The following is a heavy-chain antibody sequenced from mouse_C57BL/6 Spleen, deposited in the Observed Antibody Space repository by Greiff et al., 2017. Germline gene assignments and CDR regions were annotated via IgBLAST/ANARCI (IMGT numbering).Heavy chain of an antibody. CDR1: GFSFNTYA. CDR2: IRSKSNNYAT. Sequence: EVKLVESGGGLVQPKGSLKLSCAASGFSFNTYAMNWVRQAPGKGLEWVARIRSKSNNYATYYADSVKDRFTISRDDSESMLYLQMNNLKTEDTAMYYCVRHGYDGRGYYAMDYWGQGTSVTVSS. V-gene: IGHV10-1*01. J-gene: IGHJ4*01. D-gene: IGHD2-2*01. CDR3: VRHGYDGRGYYAMDY.